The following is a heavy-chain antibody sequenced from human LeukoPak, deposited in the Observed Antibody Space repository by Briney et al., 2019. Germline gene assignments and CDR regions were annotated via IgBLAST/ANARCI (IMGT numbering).Heavy chain of an antibody. CDR1: GYSFTSYW. CDR2: IYPSDSDT. Sequence: GESLKTSCKGSGYSFTSYWIGWVRQMPGKGLEWMGIIYPSDSDTRYSPSFQGQVTISADKSISTAYLQWSSLKASDTAMYYCARLPGYCSSTSCLGWFDPWGQGTLVTVSS. CDR3: ARLPGYCSSTSCLGWFDP. D-gene: IGHD2-2*01. V-gene: IGHV5-51*01. J-gene: IGHJ5*02.